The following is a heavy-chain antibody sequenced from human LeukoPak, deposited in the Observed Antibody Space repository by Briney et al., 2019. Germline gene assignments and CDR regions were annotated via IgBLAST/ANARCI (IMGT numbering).Heavy chain of an antibody. V-gene: IGHV4-39*07. CDR3: ARKAFGGVIVR. CDR1: GGSISSSSYY. Sequence: SETLSLTCTVSGGSISSSSYYWGWIRQPPGKGLEWIGSIYYSGSTYYNPSLKSRVTISVDTSKNQFSLKLSSVTAADTAVYYCARKAFGGVIVRWGQGTLVTVSS. J-gene: IGHJ4*02. D-gene: IGHD3-16*02. CDR2: IYYSGST.